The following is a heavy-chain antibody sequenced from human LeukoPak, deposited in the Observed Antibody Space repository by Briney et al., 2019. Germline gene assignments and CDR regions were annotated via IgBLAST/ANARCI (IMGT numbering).Heavy chain of an antibody. Sequence: GGSPRLSCAASGFTFSSYSMNWVRQAPGKRLEWVSSISSSSSYIYYADSVKDRFTVSRDNAKNSLYLQMNSLRAEDTAVYYCARDKYGSFDYWGQGTLVTVSS. CDR1: GFTFSSYS. CDR3: ARDKYGSFDY. CDR2: ISSSSSYI. V-gene: IGHV3-21*01. D-gene: IGHD3-10*01. J-gene: IGHJ4*02.